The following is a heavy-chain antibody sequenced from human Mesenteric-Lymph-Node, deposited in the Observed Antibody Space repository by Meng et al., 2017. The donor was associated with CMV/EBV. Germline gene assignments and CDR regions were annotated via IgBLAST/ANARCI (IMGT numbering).Heavy chain of an antibody. J-gene: IGHJ6*02. Sequence: ASVKVSCKASGYTFINYGISWLRQAPGQGLEWMGWVSAHNGNTKYSQKFQGRVTVTTDESTYTAYMELSSLRSEDTAVYYCARIRYDFWSGHDYYFYYGMDVWGQGTTVTVSS. CDR3: ARIRYDFWSGHDYYFYYGMDV. V-gene: IGHV1-18*01. CDR1: GYTFINYG. CDR2: VSAHNGNT. D-gene: IGHD3-3*01.